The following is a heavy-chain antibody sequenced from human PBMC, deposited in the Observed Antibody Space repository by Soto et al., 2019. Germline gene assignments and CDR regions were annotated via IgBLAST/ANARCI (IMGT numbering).Heavy chain of an antibody. CDR3: VRGGILEANRPYYYYGLDV. CDR2: VSPYNGNT. V-gene: IGHV1-18*01. J-gene: IGHJ6*02. Sequence: ASVKVSCKVFGYTFSTYGLSWVRQAPGQGLEWMGWVSPYNGNTYYAPGLQGRVTMTIDTSTNTAYMSLRSLRSDDTAIYYCVRGGILEANRPYYYYGLDVWGQGTPVTVSS. CDR1: GYTFSTYG. D-gene: IGHD1-1*01.